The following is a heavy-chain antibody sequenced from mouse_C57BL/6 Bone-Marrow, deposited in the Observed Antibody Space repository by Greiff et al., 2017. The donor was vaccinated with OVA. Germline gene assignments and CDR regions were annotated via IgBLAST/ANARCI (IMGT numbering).Heavy chain of an antibody. CDR3: ASPYDCDWFAY. J-gene: IGHJ3*01. V-gene: IGHV1-4*01. CDR2: INPSSGYT. Sequence: VQVVESGAELARPGASVKMSCKASGYTFTSYTMHWVKQRPGQGLEWIGYINPSSGYTKYNQKFKDKATLTADKSSSTAYMQLSSLTSEDSAVYYCASPYDCDWFAYWGQGTLVTVSA. CDR1: GYTFTSYT. D-gene: IGHD2-4*01.